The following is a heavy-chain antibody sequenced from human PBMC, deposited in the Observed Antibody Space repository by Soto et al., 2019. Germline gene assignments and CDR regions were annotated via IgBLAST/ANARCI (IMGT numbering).Heavy chain of an antibody. CDR3: GRGYYEGSDYLVGSPIFDY. CDR1: GGSFSSDDYY. Sequence: QVQLQESGPGLVKPSETLSLTCTVSGGSFSSDDYYWSWIPQRQGLDLVWVVYVCSYRRTTYSIPSLKSRLTISLGTPMNQFTLKLSSVTAADTAVYYCGRGYYEGSDYLVGSPIFDYWGQGALVTVSS. D-gene: IGHD3-22*01. J-gene: IGHJ4*02. CDR2: VCSYRRTT. V-gene: IGHV4-30-4*01.